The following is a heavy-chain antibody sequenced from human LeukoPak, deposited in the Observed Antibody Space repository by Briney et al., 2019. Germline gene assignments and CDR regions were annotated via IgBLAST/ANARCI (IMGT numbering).Heavy chain of an antibody. Sequence: SETLSLTCSVSGYSISSGYYWGWIRQPPGKGLEWIGTIHHSGSTYYNPSLKSRVTISVDTSKNQFSLKLSSVTAADTAVYHCARRPDTYQDYWGQGTLVTVSS. CDR2: IHHSGST. CDR1: GYSISSGYY. D-gene: IGHD1-14*01. V-gene: IGHV4-38-2*02. CDR3: ARRPDTYQDY. J-gene: IGHJ4*02.